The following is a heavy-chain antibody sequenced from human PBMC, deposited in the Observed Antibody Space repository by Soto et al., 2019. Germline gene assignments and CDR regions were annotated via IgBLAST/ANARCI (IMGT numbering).Heavy chain of an antibody. CDR2: ISCSGGST. CDR1: GFTFSSYA. Sequence: PGGSLRLSCAASGFTFSSYAMSWVRQAPGKGLEWVSAISCSGGSTYYADSAKARFTISRDNTKNTLYLKMNSQRPEDTAVYYCAKVCDYVWGSYRPPFAMDVWGQGTTVTVSS. J-gene: IGHJ6*02. V-gene: IGHV3-23*01. D-gene: IGHD3-16*02. CDR3: AKVCDYVWGSYRPPFAMDV.